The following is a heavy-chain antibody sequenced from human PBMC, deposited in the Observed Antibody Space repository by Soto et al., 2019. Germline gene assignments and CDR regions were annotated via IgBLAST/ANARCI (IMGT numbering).Heavy chain of an antibody. V-gene: IGHV3-23*01. CDR3: AKGLYYYDSSGYRLFDY. CDR1: GFMFNDYA. CDR2: VSVSGGTT. D-gene: IGHD3-22*01. Sequence: XGSLRLSFAASGFMFNDYAMSWVRQAPGKGLEWVSTVSVSGGTTYYADSLKGRFTISRDNSKKTVYLQMNRLRADDTAIYYCAKGLYYYDSSGYRLFDYWGQGTLVTVSS. J-gene: IGHJ4*02.